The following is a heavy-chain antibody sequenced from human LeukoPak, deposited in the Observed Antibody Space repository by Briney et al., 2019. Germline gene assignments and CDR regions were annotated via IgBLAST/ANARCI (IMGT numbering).Heavy chain of an antibody. J-gene: IGHJ4*02. CDR3: ARDLGADPYYFDN. V-gene: IGHV4-39*07. CDR1: GGSISNTIDY. Sequence: SETLSLTCTVSGGSISNTIDYWGWIRQPPGKGLEWIGTIYYSGSAYYNPSLKSRVTISVDTSKNQFSLKLSSVTAADTAVYYCARDLGADPYYFDNWGQGTLVSASS. CDR2: IYYSGSA.